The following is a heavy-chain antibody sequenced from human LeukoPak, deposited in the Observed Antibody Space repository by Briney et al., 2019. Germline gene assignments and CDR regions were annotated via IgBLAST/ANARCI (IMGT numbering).Heavy chain of an antibody. CDR1: GGTFSSYA. Sequence: ASVKVSCKASGGTFSSYAISWVRQAPGQGLEWMGWISAYNGNTNYAQKLQGRVTMTTDTSTSTAYMELRSLRSDDTAVYYCARGERGYSYGLYYYGMDVWGQGTTVTVSS. CDR3: ARGERGYSYGLYYYGMDV. D-gene: IGHD5-18*01. CDR2: ISAYNGNT. J-gene: IGHJ6*02. V-gene: IGHV1-18*01.